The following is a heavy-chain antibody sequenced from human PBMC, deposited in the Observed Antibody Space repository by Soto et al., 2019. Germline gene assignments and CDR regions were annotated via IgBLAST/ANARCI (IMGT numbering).Heavy chain of an antibody. CDR1: GFTFDDYA. Sequence: GGSLRLSCAASGFTFDDYAMHWVRQAPGKGLEWVSGISWNSGSIGYADSVKGRFTISRDNYKNMLYLQMNSLRAEDTAVYYCARDLRRITIFGVVIYGGDWFDPWGQGTLVTVSS. D-gene: IGHD3-3*01. V-gene: IGHV3-9*01. J-gene: IGHJ5*02. CDR3: ARDLRRITIFGVVIYGGDWFDP. CDR2: ISWNSGSI.